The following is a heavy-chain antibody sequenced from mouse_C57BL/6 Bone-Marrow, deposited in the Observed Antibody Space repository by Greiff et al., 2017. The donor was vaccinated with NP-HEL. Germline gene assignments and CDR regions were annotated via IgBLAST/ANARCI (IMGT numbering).Heavy chain of an antibody. J-gene: IGHJ4*01. V-gene: IGHV1-54*01. CDR2: INPGSGGT. CDR1: GYAFTNYL. Sequence: VQLQESGAELVRPGTSVKVSCKAPGYAFTNYLIEWVKQRPGQGLEWIGVINPGSGGTNYNEKFKGKATLTADKPTSTAYMQLSSLTSEDSAVYFCARPFYAMDYWGQGTSVTVSS. CDR3: ARPFYAMDY.